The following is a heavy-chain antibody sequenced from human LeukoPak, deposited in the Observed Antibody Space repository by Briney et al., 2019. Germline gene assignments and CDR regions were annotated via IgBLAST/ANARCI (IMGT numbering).Heavy chain of an antibody. V-gene: IGHV3-53*01. Sequence: GGSLRLSCAASGFTVSSNYMSWVRQAPGKGLEWVSVIYSGGSTYYADSVKGRFTISRDNSKNTLYLQMNSLRAEDTAVYYCARGQYYDFWSGYYDYYYYMDVWGKGTTVTVSS. CDR1: GFTVSSNY. J-gene: IGHJ6*03. CDR3: ARGQYYDFWSGYYDYYYYMDV. D-gene: IGHD3-3*01. CDR2: IYSGGST.